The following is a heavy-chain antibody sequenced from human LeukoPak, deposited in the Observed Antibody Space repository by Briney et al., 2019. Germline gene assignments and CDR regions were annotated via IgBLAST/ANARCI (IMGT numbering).Heavy chain of an antibody. Sequence: ASVKVSCKVSGYTLTELSMHWVRQAPGKGLEWMGGFDPEDGETIYAQKFQGRVTMTEDTSTDTAYMELSSLRSEDTAVYYCATSEGGTMVRGVIKSYYYYGMDVRGQGTTVTVSS. J-gene: IGHJ6*02. CDR2: FDPEDGET. D-gene: IGHD3-10*01. V-gene: IGHV1-24*01. CDR1: GYTLTELS. CDR3: ATSEGGTMVRGVIKSYYYYGMDV.